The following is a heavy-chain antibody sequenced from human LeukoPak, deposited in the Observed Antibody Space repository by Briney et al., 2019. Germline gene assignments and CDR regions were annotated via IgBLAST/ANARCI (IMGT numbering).Heavy chain of an antibody. V-gene: IGHV4-39*01. CDR3: ARHSGSGSLSRPFDP. D-gene: IGHD3-10*01. Sequence: SETLSLTRTVSGDSVTSGTFYWAWLRQPPGKGLEWIATVYYTGSTYYNPSLKSRVTISIDTSKNQFSLTLRSVVAPDTALYYCARHSGSGSLSRPFDPWGQGTLVTVSS. CDR2: VYYTGST. CDR1: GDSVTSGTFY. J-gene: IGHJ5*02.